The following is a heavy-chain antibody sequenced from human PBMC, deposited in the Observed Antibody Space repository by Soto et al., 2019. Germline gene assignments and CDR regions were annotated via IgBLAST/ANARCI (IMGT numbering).Heavy chain of an antibody. J-gene: IGHJ4*02. V-gene: IGHV1-69*13. CDR3: ARTGWFVGAARFFFDY. D-gene: IGHD2-15*01. CDR2: IIPIFGTA. CDR1: GGTFSSYA. Sequence: GASVKVSCKASGGTFSSYAISWVRQAPGQGLEWMGGIIPIFGTANYAQKFQGRVTITADESTSTAYMELSSLRSEDTAVYYCARTGWFVGAARFFFDYWGQGTLVTVSS.